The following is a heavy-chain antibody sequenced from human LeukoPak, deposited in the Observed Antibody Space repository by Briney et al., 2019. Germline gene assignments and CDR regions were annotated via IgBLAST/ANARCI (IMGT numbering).Heavy chain of an antibody. CDR2: INHSGST. CDR3: ARGGQVYYYDSSGYYQDY. CDR1: GGSISSYY. V-gene: IGHV4-34*01. J-gene: IGHJ4*02. D-gene: IGHD3-22*01. Sequence: SETLSLTCTVSGGSISSYYWSWIRQPPGKGLEWIGEINHSGSTNYNPSLKSRVTISVDTSKNQFSLKLSSVTAADTAVYYCARGGQVYYYDSSGYYQDYWGQGALVTVSS.